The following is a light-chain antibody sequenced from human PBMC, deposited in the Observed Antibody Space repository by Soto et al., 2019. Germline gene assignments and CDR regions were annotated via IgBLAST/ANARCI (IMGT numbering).Light chain of an antibody. J-gene: IGKJ3*01. CDR3: QQRSNWPRFT. Sequence: EIVLTQSPATLSLSPGERATLSCRASQSVSSYLAWYQQKPGQAPRLLIYDASNRATGIPARFSGSGSGTDFTLTINSLEPDDFAVYYCQQRSNWPRFTFGPGTKVDIK. CDR2: DAS. CDR1: QSVSSY. V-gene: IGKV3-11*01.